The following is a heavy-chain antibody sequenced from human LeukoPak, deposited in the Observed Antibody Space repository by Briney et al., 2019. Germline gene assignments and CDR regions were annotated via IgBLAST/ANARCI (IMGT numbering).Heavy chain of an antibody. CDR1: GYSFTNYW. D-gene: IGHD3-22*01. CDR3: ARLNLVVAIDY. CDR2: IYPGDSDT. J-gene: IGHJ4*02. Sequence: GVSLKISCKGSGYSFTNYWIGWVRQMPGKGLEWMGIIYPGDSDTRYSPSFQGQVTISVDKSISTAYLQWSSLRASDTAMYYCARLNLVVAIDYWGQGTLVTVSS. V-gene: IGHV5-51*01.